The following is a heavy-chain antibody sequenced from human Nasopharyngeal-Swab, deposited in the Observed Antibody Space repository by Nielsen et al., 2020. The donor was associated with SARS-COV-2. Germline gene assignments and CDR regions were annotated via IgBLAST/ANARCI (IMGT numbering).Heavy chain of an antibody. CDR2: IYYSGST. CDR1: GGSFSGYY. V-gene: IGHV4-59*01. J-gene: IGHJ4*02. Sequence: SETLSLTCAVYGGSFSGYYWSWIRQPPGKGLEWIGYIYYSGSTNYNPSLKSRLTISVDTSKNQFSLKLSSVTAADTAVYYCARGFDYWGQGTLVTVSS. CDR3: ARGFDY.